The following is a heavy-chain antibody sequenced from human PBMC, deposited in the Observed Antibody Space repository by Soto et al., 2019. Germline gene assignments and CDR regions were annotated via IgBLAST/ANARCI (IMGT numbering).Heavy chain of an antibody. J-gene: IGHJ3*02. CDR1: GFTFSSYS. D-gene: IGHD7-27*01. Sequence: EVQLVESGGGLVQPGGSLRLSCAASGFTFSSYSMSWVRQGPGKGLEWVSYIDTSGSTTYYADSVKGRFAISRDNAKNSLYLQVNSLRDEDTAVYYCARDRLTGERREAFDIWGQGTMVTVSS. CDR3: ARDRLTGERREAFDI. CDR2: IDTSGSTT. V-gene: IGHV3-48*02.